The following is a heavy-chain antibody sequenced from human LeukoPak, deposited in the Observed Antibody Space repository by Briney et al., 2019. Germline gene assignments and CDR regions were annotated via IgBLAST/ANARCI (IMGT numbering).Heavy chain of an antibody. D-gene: IGHD2-2*01. CDR3: ARVKGPEDIVVVPAAILVGAFDI. V-gene: IGHV1-69*13. CDR2: IIPIFGTA. CDR1: GGTFSSYA. J-gene: IGHJ3*02. Sequence: SVKVSCKASGGTFSSYAVSWVRQAPGQGLEWMGGIIPIFGTANYAQKFQGRVTITADESTSTAYMELSSLRSEDTAVYYCARVKGPEDIVVVPAAILVGAFDIWGQGTMVTVSS.